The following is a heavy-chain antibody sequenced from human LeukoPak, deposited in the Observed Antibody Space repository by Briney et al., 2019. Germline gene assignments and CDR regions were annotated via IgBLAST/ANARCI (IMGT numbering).Heavy chain of an antibody. CDR3: ARGPIVGASLLYYYYGMDV. Sequence: GGSLRLSCAASGFTFSDYYMSWIRQAPGKGLEWVSYISSSGSTIYYADSVKGRFTISRDNAKNSLYLQMNSLRAEDTAVYYCARGPIVGASLLYYYYGMDVWGQGTTVTVSS. CDR1: GFTFSDYY. D-gene: IGHD1-26*01. J-gene: IGHJ6*02. CDR2: ISSSGSTI. V-gene: IGHV3-11*01.